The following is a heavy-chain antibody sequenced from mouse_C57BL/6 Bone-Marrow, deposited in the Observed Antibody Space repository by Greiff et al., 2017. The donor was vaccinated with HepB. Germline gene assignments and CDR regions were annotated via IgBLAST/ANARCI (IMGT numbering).Heavy chain of an antibody. Sequence: VQLQQSGAELVRPGASVKLFCTASGFNIKDDYMHWVKQRPEQGLEWIGWIDPENGDTEYASKFQGKATITADTSSNTAYLQLSSLTSEDTAVYYCTTLRGFFAYWGQGTLVTVSA. D-gene: IGHD1-1*01. CDR3: TTLRGFFAY. CDR1: GFNIKDDY. V-gene: IGHV14-4*01. CDR2: IDPENGDT. J-gene: IGHJ3*01.